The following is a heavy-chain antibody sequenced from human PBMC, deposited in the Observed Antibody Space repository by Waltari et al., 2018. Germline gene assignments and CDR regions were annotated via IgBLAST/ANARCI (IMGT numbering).Heavy chain of an antibody. Sequence: QMQLQESGPGLVKPSETLSLTCTVSGGSISSHYWSWIRQPPGKGLEWIGYIYYSGSTNYNPSLKSRVTISVDTSKNQFSLKLSSVTAADTAVYYCARRIVGATMDYWGQGTLVTVSS. CDR2: IYYSGST. D-gene: IGHD1-26*01. J-gene: IGHJ4*02. CDR1: GGSISSHY. CDR3: ARRIVGATMDY. V-gene: IGHV4-59*11.